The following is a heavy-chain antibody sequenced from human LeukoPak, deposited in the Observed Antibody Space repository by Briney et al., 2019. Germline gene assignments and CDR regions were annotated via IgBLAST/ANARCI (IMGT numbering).Heavy chain of an antibody. Sequence: GGSLRLSCAASGFTFSSYAMHWVRQAPGKGLEYVSAISSNGGSTYYADSVKGRFTISRDNSKNTLYLQMGSLRAEDTAVYYCARGGLYYYYYGMDVWGKGTTVTVSS. CDR2: ISSNGGST. J-gene: IGHJ6*04. D-gene: IGHD2-21*01. CDR1: GFTFSSYA. CDR3: ARGGLYYYYYGMDV. V-gene: IGHV3-64*02.